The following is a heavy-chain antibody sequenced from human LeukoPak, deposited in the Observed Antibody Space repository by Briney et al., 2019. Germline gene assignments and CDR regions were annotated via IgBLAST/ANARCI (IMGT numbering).Heavy chain of an antibody. CDR1: GFAFSSYA. J-gene: IGHJ4*02. Sequence: PGGSLCLSCAASGFAFSSYAMSWVRQPPGKGLEWVSVISRRDDYTYYADSVKGRFTISRDNSKNTLYLQMNTLRAEDTAVYYCANDYRSGSFHYCGGQGPVVTVSS. CDR3: ANDYRSGSFHYC. CDR2: ISRRDDYT. V-gene: IGHV3-23*01. D-gene: IGHD3-10*01.